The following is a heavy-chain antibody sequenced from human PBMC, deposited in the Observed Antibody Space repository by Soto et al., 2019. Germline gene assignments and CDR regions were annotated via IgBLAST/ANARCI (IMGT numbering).Heavy chain of an antibody. CDR2: INDRGSI. V-gene: IGHV4-34*01. J-gene: IGHJ2*01. CDR1: GGSFSGYY. Sequence: QVQLQQWGAGPLRPSETLSLTCGVSGGSFSGYYWAWIRQSPGKGLEWIGEINDRGSINYNPSLKSRVSISVDTSKNHYSLNLRSVTAADTPVYYCARESHDILTGPPWVWYFDLWGRGTLVTVSS. D-gene: IGHD3-9*01. CDR3: ARESHDILTGPPWVWYFDL.